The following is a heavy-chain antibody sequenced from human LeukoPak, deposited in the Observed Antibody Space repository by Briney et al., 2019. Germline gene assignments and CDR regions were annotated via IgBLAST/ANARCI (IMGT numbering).Heavy chain of an antibody. Sequence: GGSLRLSCAASGFTFSYHYMDWVRQAPGKGLEWVSYISSSGSTIYYADSVKGRFTISRDNAKNSLYLQMNSLSAEDTAVYYCAELGITMIGGVWGKGTTVTISS. CDR3: AELGITMIGGV. CDR2: ISSSGSTI. CDR1: GFTFSYHY. V-gene: IGHV3-11*04. J-gene: IGHJ6*04. D-gene: IGHD3-10*02.